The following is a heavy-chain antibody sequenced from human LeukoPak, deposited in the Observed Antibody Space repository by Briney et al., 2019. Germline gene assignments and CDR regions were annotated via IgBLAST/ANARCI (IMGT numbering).Heavy chain of an antibody. CDR2: IYTSGST. D-gene: IGHD2-21*01. CDR3: AGDFVVRLSRGYAFDI. V-gene: IGHV4-4*07. CDR1: GGSISSYY. J-gene: IGHJ3*02. Sequence: SETLSLTCTVSGGSISSYYGSWIRQPAGKGLEWIGRIYTSGSTNYNPSLKSRVTMSVDTSKNQFSLKLSSVAAADTAVYYCAGDFVVRLSRGYAFDIWGQGTMVTVSS.